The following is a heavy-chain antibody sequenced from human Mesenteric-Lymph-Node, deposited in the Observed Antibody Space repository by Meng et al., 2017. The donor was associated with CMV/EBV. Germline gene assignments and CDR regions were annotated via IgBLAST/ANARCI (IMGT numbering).Heavy chain of an antibody. D-gene: IGHD2-15*01. CDR1: GFTSSNHW. V-gene: IGHV3-48*03. CDR3: ARGVVPPSLVYYYYGMDV. CDR2: ISRTGSVI. J-gene: IGHJ6*02. Sequence: GESLKISCAASGFTSSNHWMNWVRQAPGKGLEWVSYISRTGSVIHYADSVKGRFTISRDNAKNSLYLRLNSLRADDTALYYCARGVVPPSLVYYYYGMDVWGQGTTVTVSS.